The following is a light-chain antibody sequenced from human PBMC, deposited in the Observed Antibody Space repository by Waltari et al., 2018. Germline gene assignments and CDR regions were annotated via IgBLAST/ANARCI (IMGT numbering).Light chain of an antibody. J-gene: IGLJ3*02. CDR1: GCAIDGSDF. CDR2: DVT. V-gene: IGLV2-14*03. Sequence: QSALTQPASVSGSPGQSITISCTGIGCAIDGSDFVSWYQHLPGKAPQVIIYDVTNRPSGISDRFSASKSANTASLTISGLQPEDEGDYYCTSQRVDGVVLFGRGTQVTVL. CDR3: TSQRVDGVVL.